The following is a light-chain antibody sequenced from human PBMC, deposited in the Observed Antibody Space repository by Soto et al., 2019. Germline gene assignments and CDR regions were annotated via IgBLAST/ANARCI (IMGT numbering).Light chain of an antibody. CDR2: EAS. Sequence: QSVLTQPASVSGSPGQSITISCTGTSSDVGSHNLVSWYQQYPGKAPKLIISEASKRPSGVSNRFSGSKSGSTASLTISGLQAEDEADYFCSSYTTSSTPFVFGTGTKVTVL. J-gene: IGLJ1*01. CDR1: SSDVGSHNL. CDR3: SSYTTSSTPFV. V-gene: IGLV2-14*02.